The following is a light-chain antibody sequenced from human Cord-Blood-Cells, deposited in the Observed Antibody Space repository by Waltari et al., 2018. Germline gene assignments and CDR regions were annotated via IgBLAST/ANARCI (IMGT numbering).Light chain of an antibody. Sequence: QSALTQPASVSGSPGQSITISCTGTSSDVGGYNYVSWYQQPPGKAPKLMIYDVSNRPSVVSNRFSGYKSGNTASLTISGLQAEDEADYYCSSYTSSSTLVVFGGGTKLTVL. CDR1: SSDVGGYNY. V-gene: IGLV2-14*01. J-gene: IGLJ2*01. CDR3: SSYTSSSTLVV. CDR2: DVS.